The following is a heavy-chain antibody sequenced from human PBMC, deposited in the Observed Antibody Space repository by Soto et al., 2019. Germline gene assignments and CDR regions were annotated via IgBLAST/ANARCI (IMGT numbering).Heavy chain of an antibody. D-gene: IGHD3-16*01. CDR1: GGSISSSSYY. Sequence: SETLSLTCTVSGGSISSSSYYWGWIRQPPGKGLEWIGSIYYSGSTYYNPSLKSRVTISVDTSKNQFSLKLSSVTAADTAVYYFARLTSYDYVWGSYNLNWFDPWGQGTLVTVSS. V-gene: IGHV4-39*01. CDR3: ARLTSYDYVWGSYNLNWFDP. J-gene: IGHJ5*02. CDR2: IYYSGST.